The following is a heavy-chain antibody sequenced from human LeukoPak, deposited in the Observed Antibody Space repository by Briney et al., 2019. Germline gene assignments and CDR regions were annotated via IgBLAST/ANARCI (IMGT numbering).Heavy chain of an antibody. J-gene: IGHJ6*02. CDR1: GFTVSSNY. Sequence: PGGSLRLSCAASGFTVSSNYMSWVRQAPGKGLEWVSVIYSGGSTYYADSVKGRFTISRDNSKNTLYLQMDSLRAEDTAVYYCASTTYYDFWSVSKYEAGYGMDVWGQGTTVTVSS. CDR2: IYSGGST. D-gene: IGHD3-3*01. CDR3: ASTTYYDFWSVSKYEAGYGMDV. V-gene: IGHV3-53*01.